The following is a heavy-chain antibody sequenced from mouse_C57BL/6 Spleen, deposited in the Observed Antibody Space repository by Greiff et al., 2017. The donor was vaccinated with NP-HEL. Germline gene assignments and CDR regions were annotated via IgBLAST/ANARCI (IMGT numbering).Heavy chain of an antibody. D-gene: IGHD2-14*01. CDR1: GYTFTDYY. CDR2: INPNNGGT. CDR3: ARRGEYDDAMDY. J-gene: IGHJ4*01. Sequence: VQLQQSGPELVKPGASVKISCKASGYTFTDYYMNWVKQSHGKSLEWIGDINPNNGGTSYNQKFKGKATLTVDKSSSTAYMELRSLTSEDSAVYYCARRGEYDDAMDYWGQGTSVTVSS. V-gene: IGHV1-26*01.